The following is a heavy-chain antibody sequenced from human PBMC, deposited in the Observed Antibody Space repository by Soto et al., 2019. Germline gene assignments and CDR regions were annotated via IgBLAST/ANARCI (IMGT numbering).Heavy chain of an antibody. CDR3: AKDLTPFGIVVGYDAFDI. CDR2: ISGSGGST. D-gene: IGHD3-22*01. V-gene: IGHV3-23*01. J-gene: IGHJ3*02. Sequence: GGSLRLSCAASGFTFSSYAMSWVRQAPGKGLEWVSAISGSGGSTYYADSVKGRFTISRDNSKNTLYLQMNSLRAEDTAVYYCAKDLTPFGIVVGYDAFDIWGQGTMVTVSS. CDR1: GFTFSSYA.